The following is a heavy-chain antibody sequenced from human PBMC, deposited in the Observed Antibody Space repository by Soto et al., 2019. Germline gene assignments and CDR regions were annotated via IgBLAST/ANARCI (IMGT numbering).Heavy chain of an antibody. CDR2: INSDGSST. V-gene: IGHV3-74*01. CDR1: GFTFSSYW. J-gene: IGHJ4*02. Sequence: EVQLVESGGGLVQPGGSLRLSCAASGFTFSSYWMHWVRQAPGKGLVWVSRINSDGSSTSYADSVKGRFTISRDNAKNTLYLQMNSLRAEDTAVYYCARDLSLTGIAVAGMHYLGQGTLVTVSS. CDR3: ARDLSLTGIAVAGMHY. D-gene: IGHD6-19*01.